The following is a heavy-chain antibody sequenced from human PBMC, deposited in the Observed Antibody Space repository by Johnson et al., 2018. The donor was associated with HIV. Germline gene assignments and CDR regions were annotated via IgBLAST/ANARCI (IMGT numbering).Heavy chain of an antibody. CDR3: ARGGSSGYYIFRAFDI. CDR2: ISGSGSNT. CDR1: GFTFSSYA. J-gene: IGHJ3*02. Sequence: VQLVESGGGLVQPGGSLRLSCAASGFTFSSYAMSWVRQAPGKGLEWVSIISGSGSNTYYADSVKGRFTISRDNSKNTLYLQMNSLRAEDTAVYYCARGGSSGYYIFRAFDIWGQGTVVTVSS. D-gene: IGHD3-22*01. V-gene: IGHV3-23*04.